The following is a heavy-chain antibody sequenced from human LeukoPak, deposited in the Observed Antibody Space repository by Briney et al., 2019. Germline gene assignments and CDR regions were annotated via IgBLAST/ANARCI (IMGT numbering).Heavy chain of an antibody. J-gene: IGHJ4*02. V-gene: IGHV3-23*01. Sequence: LGGSLRLSCAASGFTFSSYAMSWVRQAPGKGLEWVSVISGRGGNTYYADSVKGRFTVSRDNSKNTLYLQMNSLRAEDTAVYYCANDGEGENAFDYWGQGTLVTVSS. CDR1: GFTFSSYA. CDR2: ISGRGGNT. D-gene: IGHD2-21*01. CDR3: ANDGEGENAFDY.